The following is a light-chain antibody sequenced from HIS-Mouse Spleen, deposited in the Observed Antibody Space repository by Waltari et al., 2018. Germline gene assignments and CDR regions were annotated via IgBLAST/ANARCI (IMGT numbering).Light chain of an antibody. Sequence: SYELTQPPSVSVSPGQTARITCSGDALPNQYAYWYQQKPGQAPGLVIYKDSERPSGIPERFSGSSSGTTVTLTISGVQAEDEADYYCQSADSSGTGWVFGGGTKLTVL. CDR2: KDS. CDR1: ALPNQY. CDR3: QSADSSGTGWV. J-gene: IGLJ3*02. V-gene: IGLV3-25*03.